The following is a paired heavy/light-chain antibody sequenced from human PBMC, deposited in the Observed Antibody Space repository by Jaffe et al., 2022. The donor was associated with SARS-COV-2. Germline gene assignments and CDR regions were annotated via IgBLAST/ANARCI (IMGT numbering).Light chain of an antibody. V-gene: IGKV3-20*01. CDR3: QQYGNSPFT. CDR2: GAS. J-gene: IGKJ5*01. Sequence: EIVLTQSPGTLSLSPGERATLSCRASQSVSSSYLAWYQQKPGQAPRLLIYGASRRTTDIPDRFSGSGSGTVFTLTISRLEPEDFAVYYCQQYGNSPFTFGQGTRLEI. CDR1: QSVSSSY.
Heavy chain of an antibody. CDR2: IKEDGGEK. CDR3: ARAPWGSNWYGQCQY. D-gene: IGHD6-13*01. V-gene: IGHV3-7*01. J-gene: IGHJ4*02. CDR1: GFPFGDYW. Sequence: EVQLVESGGALVQPGGSLRLSCAASGFPFGDYWMTWVRQVPGKGLEWVASIKEDGGEKYYVDSVKGRFIVSRDNAKNSLYLQINSMRAEDTAVYYCARAPWGSNWYGQCQYWGQGTLVTVSS.